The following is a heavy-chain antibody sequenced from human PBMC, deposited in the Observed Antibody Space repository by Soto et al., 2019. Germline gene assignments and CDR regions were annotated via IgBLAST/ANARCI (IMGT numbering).Heavy chain of an antibody. CDR3: ARDGISIAVAGARGGFDP. CDR1: GGTFSSYA. D-gene: IGHD6-19*01. CDR2: IIPIFGTA. V-gene: IGHV1-69*13. J-gene: IGHJ5*02. Sequence: GASVKVSCKASGGTFSSYAISWVRQAPGRGLEWMGGIIPIFGTANYAQKFQGRVTITADESTSTAYMELSSLRSEDTAVYYCARDGISIAVAGARGGFDPWGQGTLVTVSS.